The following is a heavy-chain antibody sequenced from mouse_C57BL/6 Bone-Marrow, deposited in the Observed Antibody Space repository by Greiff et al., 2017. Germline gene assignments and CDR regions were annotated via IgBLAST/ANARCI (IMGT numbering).Heavy chain of an antibody. CDR1: GFTFSSYG. V-gene: IGHV5-6*02. D-gene: IGHD2-4*01. Sequence: DVMLVESGGDLVKPGGSLQLSCAASGFTFSSYGMSWVRQTPDKRLEWVATISSGGSYTYYPDSVKGRFTISRDNAKNTLDLQMSSLKSEDTAMDYCARLGLRQFAYWGQGTLVTVSA. J-gene: IGHJ3*01. CDR3: ARLGLRQFAY. CDR2: ISSGGSYT.